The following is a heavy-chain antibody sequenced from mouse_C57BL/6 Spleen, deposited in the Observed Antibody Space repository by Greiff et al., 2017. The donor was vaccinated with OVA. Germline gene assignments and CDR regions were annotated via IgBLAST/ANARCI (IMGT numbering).Heavy chain of an antibody. CDR2: INPSNGGT. Sequence: VHLVESGTELVKPGASVKLSCKASGYTFTSYWMHWVKQRPGQGLEWIGNINPSNGGTNYNEKFKSKATLTVDKSSSTAYMQLSSLTSEDSAVYYCARDYYGSGGFAYWGQGTLVTVSA. V-gene: IGHV1-53*01. CDR1: GYTFTSYW. CDR3: ARDYYGSGGFAY. J-gene: IGHJ3*01. D-gene: IGHD1-1*01.